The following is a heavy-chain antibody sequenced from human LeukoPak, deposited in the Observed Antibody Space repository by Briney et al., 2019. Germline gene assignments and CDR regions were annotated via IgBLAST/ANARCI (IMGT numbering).Heavy chain of an antibody. V-gene: IGHV1-69*13. Sequence: GASVKVSCKASGGTFSSYAISWVRQAPGQGPEWMGRIIPIFGTANYAQKFQGRVTITADESTSTAYMELSSLRSEDTAVYYCARGRASSTSPYAFDIWGQGTMVTVSS. CDR3: ARGRASSTSPYAFDI. D-gene: IGHD2-2*01. J-gene: IGHJ3*02. CDR1: GGTFSSYA. CDR2: IIPIFGTA.